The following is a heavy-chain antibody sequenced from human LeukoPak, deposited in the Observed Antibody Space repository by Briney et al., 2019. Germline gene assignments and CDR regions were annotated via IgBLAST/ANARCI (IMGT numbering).Heavy chain of an antibody. D-gene: IGHD3-22*01. J-gene: IGHJ4*02. CDR1: GFPFSNYW. CDR2: IKQDGSER. V-gene: IGHV3-7*01. Sequence: GGSLRLSCTASGFPFSNYWMSWVRQAPGKGLEWVTNIKQDGSERYYVDSVKGRFTISRDNAKNSLFLQMNSLRADDTALYYCARDRALYNSRGYYYTEDDYWGQGTLVTVSS. CDR3: ARDRALYNSRGYYYTEDDY.